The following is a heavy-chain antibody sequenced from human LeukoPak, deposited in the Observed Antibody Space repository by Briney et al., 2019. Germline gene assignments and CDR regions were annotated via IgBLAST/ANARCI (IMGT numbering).Heavy chain of an antibody. CDR2: IYYSGST. J-gene: IGHJ4*02. V-gene: IGHV4-59*01. D-gene: IGHD3-10*01. Sequence: SETLSLTCTVSGGSISSYYWSWIRQPPGKGLEWIGYIYYSGSTNYNPSLKSRVTISVDTSKNQFSLKLSSVTAADTAVYYCARDSSHYYGSGSYYPIYDYWGQGTLVTVSS. CDR3: ARDSSHYYGSGSYYPIYDY. CDR1: GGSISSYY.